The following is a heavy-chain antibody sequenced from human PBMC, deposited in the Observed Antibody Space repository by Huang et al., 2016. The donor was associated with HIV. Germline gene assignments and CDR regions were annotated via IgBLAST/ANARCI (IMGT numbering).Heavy chain of an antibody. CDR2: IRYDENNK. Sequence: QVQLVESGGGVVQPGGSLRLSCAAAGCTFSSYGMHWVRQAPVKGREWVAVIRYDENNKYYAGSVKGRFTISRDNTKNTLYLQMNSLRTEDTAVYYCAKDHDSGGLYWFFDLWGRGTLVTVSS. D-gene: IGHD3-22*01. CDR1: GCTFSSYG. J-gene: IGHJ2*01. CDR3: AKDHDSGGLYWFFDL. V-gene: IGHV3-30*02.